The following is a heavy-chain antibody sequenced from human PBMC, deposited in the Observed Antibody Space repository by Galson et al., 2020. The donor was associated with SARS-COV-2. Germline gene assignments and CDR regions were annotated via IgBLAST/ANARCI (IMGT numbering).Heavy chain of an antibody. Sequence: ASVKVSCKGSGYTFNSNGISWMRQAPGQGLEWMGWNTNYAQKFQGRVTMTTDTSTTTAYMELRGLRSDDTAVYYCARFSYRSGYPSFDYWGQGTLVTVSS. V-gene: IGHV1-18*01. CDR2: NT. CDR3: ARFSYRSGYPSFDY. CDR1: GYTFNSNG. J-gene: IGHJ4*02. D-gene: IGHD3-22*01.